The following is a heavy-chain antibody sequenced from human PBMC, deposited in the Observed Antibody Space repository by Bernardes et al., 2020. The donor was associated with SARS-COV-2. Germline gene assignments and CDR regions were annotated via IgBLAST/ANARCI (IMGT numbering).Heavy chain of an antibody. V-gene: IGHV3-21*06. Sequence: GGSLRRSCVASGFTFSHYGMNWVRQAPGKGLEWVSFISSSAFDIQYADSVRGRFTISRDNAKNSLYLHMDSLRAEDTALYYCVREDRQWLRTFDYWGPGAQVIVSS. CDR3: VREDRQWLRTFDY. CDR2: ISSSAFDI. J-gene: IGHJ4*02. D-gene: IGHD6-19*01. CDR1: GFTFSHYG.